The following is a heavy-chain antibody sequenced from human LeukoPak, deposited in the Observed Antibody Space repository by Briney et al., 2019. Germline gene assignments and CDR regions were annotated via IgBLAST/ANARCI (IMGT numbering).Heavy chain of an antibody. CDR3: ARSSAYYFDY. V-gene: IGHV3-48*02. CDR2: ISSSSTI. CDR1: GFTFSTYS. Sequence: PGGSLRLSCVASGFTFSTYSMNWVRQAPGKGLEWVSYISSSSTIYYADSVKGRFTISRDNAKTSLYLQMNSLRDEDTAVYYCARSSAYYFDYWGQGTLVTVSS. J-gene: IGHJ4*02.